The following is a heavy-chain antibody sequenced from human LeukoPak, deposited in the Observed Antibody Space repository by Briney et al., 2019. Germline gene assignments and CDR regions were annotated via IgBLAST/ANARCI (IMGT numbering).Heavy chain of an antibody. Sequence: GGSLRLSCAASGFTSSSYWMSWVRQAPGKGLEWVANIKQDGSEKYYVDSVKGRFTISRDNAKNSLYLQMNSLRAEDTAVYYCAREGVVTAKDGNYYFDYWGQGTLVTVSS. CDR1: GFTSSSYW. J-gene: IGHJ4*02. CDR3: AREGVVTAKDGNYYFDY. CDR2: IKQDGSEK. V-gene: IGHV3-7*01. D-gene: IGHD2-21*02.